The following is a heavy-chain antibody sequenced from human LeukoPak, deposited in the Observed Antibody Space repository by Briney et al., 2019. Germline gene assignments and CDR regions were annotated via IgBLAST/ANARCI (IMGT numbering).Heavy chain of an antibody. CDR2: VKQDASEK. CDR3: ASPGSVGNTGMPDY. D-gene: IGHD5-18*01. J-gene: IGHJ4*02. CDR1: GFTFSNYW. Sequence: GGSLRLSCAASGFTFSNYWMSWVRQAPGKGPEWVANVKQDASEKYYVDSVQGRFTISRDNAKNSLYLQMNSLRAEDTAMYYCASPGSVGNTGMPDYWGQGTLVTVSS. V-gene: IGHV3-7*01.